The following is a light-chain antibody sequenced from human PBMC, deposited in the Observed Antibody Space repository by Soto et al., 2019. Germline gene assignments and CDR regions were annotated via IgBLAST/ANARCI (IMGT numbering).Light chain of an antibody. V-gene: IGKV1-27*01. Sequence: DIPMTQSPSSLSASVGDRVTITCRASQGISNYLAWYQQKPGKVPKLLIYAASTLQSGVPSRFSGSGSGTDFTLTISSLQPEDVATYYCQKYNSAPRWLTFGGGTKVEIK. CDR1: QGISNY. CDR2: AAS. CDR3: QKYNSAPRWLT. J-gene: IGKJ4*01.